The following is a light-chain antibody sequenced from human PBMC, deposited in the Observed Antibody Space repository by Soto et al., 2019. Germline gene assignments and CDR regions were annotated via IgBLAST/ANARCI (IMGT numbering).Light chain of an antibody. V-gene: IGLV2-14*01. J-gene: IGLJ2*01. CDR1: SSDVGGYIY. Sequence: QSALTQPASVSGSPGQSITISCTGTSSDVGGYIYVSWYQQHPGKAPKLMIYNVSNRPSGVSNRFSGSKSGNTASLTISGLQAEDEGHYYCSSFTSTNTVLFGGGTQLTVL. CDR3: SSFTSTNTVL. CDR2: NVS.